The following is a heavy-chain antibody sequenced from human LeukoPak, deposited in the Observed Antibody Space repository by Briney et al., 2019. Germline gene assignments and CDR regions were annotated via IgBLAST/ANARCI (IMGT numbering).Heavy chain of an antibody. V-gene: IGHV1-8*02. J-gene: IGHJ4*02. Sequence: ASVKVSCKASGYTFSSYDINWVRQATEQGLEWMGWMNPNSGNTGYAQKFQGRVTMTRNTSINTAYMELSSLRSEDTAVYYCARGGAIQRYFDWFGGDRTRKFDYWGQGTLVTVSS. CDR1: GYTFSSYD. CDR3: ARGGAIQRYFDWFGGDRTRKFDY. D-gene: IGHD3-9*01. CDR2: MNPNSGNT.